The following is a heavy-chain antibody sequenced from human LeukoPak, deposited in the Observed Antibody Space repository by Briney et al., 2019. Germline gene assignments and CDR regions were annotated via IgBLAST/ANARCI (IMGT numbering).Heavy chain of an antibody. V-gene: IGHV3-53*01. Sequence: PGGSLRLSCAASGFTVSSNYMSWVRQAPGKGLEWVSVIYSGGSTYYADSVKGRFTISRDNSKNTLYLQMNSLRAEDTAVYYCARKPGYSGYDPHFDYWGQGTLVTVPS. J-gene: IGHJ4*02. D-gene: IGHD5-12*01. CDR3: ARKPGYSGYDPHFDY. CDR1: GFTVSSNY. CDR2: IYSGGST.